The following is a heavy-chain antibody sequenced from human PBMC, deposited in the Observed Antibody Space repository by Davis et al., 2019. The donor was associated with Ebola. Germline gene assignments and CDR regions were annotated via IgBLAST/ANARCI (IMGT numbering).Heavy chain of an antibody. CDR2: ISGSGGST. V-gene: IGHV3-23*01. CDR3: AKVRSYDAFDI. Sequence: GESLKISCAASGFTFSSYAMSWVRQAPGKGLEWVSAISGSGGSTYYADSMKGRFTISRDNSKHTLYLQMNSLRAEDTAVYYCAKVRSYDAFDIWGQGTKVTVSS. CDR1: GFTFSSYA. J-gene: IGHJ3*02.